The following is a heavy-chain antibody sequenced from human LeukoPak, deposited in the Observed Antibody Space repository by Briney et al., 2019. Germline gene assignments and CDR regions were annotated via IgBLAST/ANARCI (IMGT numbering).Heavy chain of an antibody. D-gene: IGHD3-16*01. J-gene: IGHJ4*02. Sequence: PGGSLRLSCAASGFTFISYTMHWVRQAPGKGLEWVALTSSDGDKYFADSVQGRFTISRDNSRNAVYLQLGSLRPDDTAVYYCARERGIRALYFDNWGQGTLVTVSS. CDR3: ARERGIRALYFDN. V-gene: IGHV3-30*04. CDR2: TSSDGDK. CDR1: GFTFISYT.